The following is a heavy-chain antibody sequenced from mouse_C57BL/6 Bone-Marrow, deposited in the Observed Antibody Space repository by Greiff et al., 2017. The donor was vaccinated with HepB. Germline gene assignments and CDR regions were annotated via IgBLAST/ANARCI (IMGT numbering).Heavy chain of an antibody. CDR3: SRDRFDYYFDY. Sequence: DVKLVESGGDLVRPGGSLKLSCAASGFTFSTSGMSWVRQTPDKRLEWVATINTGGTYTYYADSVRGRFTISKDSAKNTPFLLMSSLRSEDSGIYYCSRDRFDYYFDYWGQGTTLTVSS. CDR2: INTGGTYT. CDR1: GFTFSTSG. D-gene: IGHD2-14*01. J-gene: IGHJ2*01. V-gene: IGHV5-6*02.